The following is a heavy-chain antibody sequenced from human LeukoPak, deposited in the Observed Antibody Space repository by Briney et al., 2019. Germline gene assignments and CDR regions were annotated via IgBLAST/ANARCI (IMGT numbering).Heavy chain of an antibody. CDR3: ARGTGYCLDP. CDR1: GFTLSTYE. J-gene: IGHJ5*02. V-gene: IGHV3-48*03. CDR2: ISTTGSTI. Sequence: GGSLRLSCAPSGFTLSTYEMNWVRQAPGKGLEWVSYISTTGSTISYADSVKDRFTISRDNAKNSLYLQMNSLRAEDTAVYYCARGTGYCLDPWGQGTLVTVSS. D-gene: IGHD7-27*01.